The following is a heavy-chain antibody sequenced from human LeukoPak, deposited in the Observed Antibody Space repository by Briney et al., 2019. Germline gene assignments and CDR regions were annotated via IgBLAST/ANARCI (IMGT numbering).Heavy chain of an antibody. CDR2: ISWNSGSI. CDR1: GFTFDDYA. D-gene: IGHD5-24*01. Sequence: GGSLGLSCAASGFTFDDYAMHWVRRAPGKGLEWVSGISWNSGSIGYADSVKGRFTISRDNAKNSLYLQMNSLRAEDTAVYYCARDLLDGYNAYFDHWGQGTLVTVSS. CDR3: ARDLLDGYNAYFDH. J-gene: IGHJ4*02. V-gene: IGHV3-9*01.